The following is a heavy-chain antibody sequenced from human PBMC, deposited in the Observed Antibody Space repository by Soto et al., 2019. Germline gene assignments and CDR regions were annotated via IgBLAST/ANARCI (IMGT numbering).Heavy chain of an antibody. CDR1: GFTFSSYW. Sequence: EVQLVESGGGLVQPGGSLRLSCAASGFTFSSYWMHWVRQAPGKGLVCVSRINSDGSSTSNAGSVKGRFTISRDNAKNTLYLQMISLRAEDTAVYYCVRTSLVVAAATREDYWGQGTLVTVSS. V-gene: IGHV3-74*01. D-gene: IGHD2-15*01. CDR3: VRTSLVVAAATREDY. J-gene: IGHJ4*02. CDR2: INSDGSST.